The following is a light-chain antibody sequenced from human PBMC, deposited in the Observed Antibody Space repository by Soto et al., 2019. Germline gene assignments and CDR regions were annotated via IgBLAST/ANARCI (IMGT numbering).Light chain of an antibody. V-gene: IGKV3-11*01. CDR1: QSVSSY. CDR3: QQRSNWPPA. J-gene: IGKJ2*01. CDR2: DAS. Sequence: EIVLTQSPVTLSLSPGERATLSCRASQSVSSYLAWYQQKPGQAPRLLIYDASNRATGIPARFSGSGSGTGFTLTISSLEPEDFAVYYCQQRSNWPPAFGQGTKLEIK.